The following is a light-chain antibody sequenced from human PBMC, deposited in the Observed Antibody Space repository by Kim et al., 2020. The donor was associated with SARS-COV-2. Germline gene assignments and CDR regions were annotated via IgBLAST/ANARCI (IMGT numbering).Light chain of an antibody. J-gene: IGLJ3*02. CDR1: KWGEKY. CDR3: QAWDSTTGV. V-gene: IGLV3-1*01. CDR2: QDS. Sequence: VSPGQTANITCSGDKWGEKYACWYQQKPGQPPVLVIYQDSKRPSGIPERFSGSNPGNTATLTISGAQPMDEADYYCQAWDSTTGVFGGGTQLTVL.